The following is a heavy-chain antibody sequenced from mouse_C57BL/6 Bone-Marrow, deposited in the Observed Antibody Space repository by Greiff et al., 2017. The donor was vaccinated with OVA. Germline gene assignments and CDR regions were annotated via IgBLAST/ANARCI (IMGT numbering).Heavy chain of an antibody. Sequence: EVNVVESGGGLVKPGGSLKLSCAASGFTFSSYTMSWVRQTPEKRLEWVATISGGGGNTYYPDSVKGRFTISRDNAKNTLYLQMSSLRSEDTALYYCASPFYDGYYEAWFAYWGQGTLVTVSA. CDR2: ISGGGGNT. CDR3: ASPFYDGYYEAWFAY. V-gene: IGHV5-9*01. D-gene: IGHD2-3*01. CDR1: GFTFSSYT. J-gene: IGHJ3*01.